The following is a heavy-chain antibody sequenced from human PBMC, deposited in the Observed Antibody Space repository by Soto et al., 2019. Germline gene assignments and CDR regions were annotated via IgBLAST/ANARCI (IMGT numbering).Heavy chain of an antibody. CDR3: AVAATQSYFDY. D-gene: IGHD2-15*01. V-gene: IGHV3-30*03. Sequence: QVQLVESGGGVVQPGRSLRLSCAASGFTFSSYGMHWVRQAPGKGLEWVAVISYDGSNKYYADSVKGRFTISRDNSKNKLYLQMNSLSAEDTAVYYCAVAATQSYFDYWGQGTLVTVSS. CDR1: GFTFSSYG. J-gene: IGHJ4*02. CDR2: ISYDGSNK.